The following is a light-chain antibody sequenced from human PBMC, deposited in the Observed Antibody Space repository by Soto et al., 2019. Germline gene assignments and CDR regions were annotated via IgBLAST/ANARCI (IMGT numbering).Light chain of an antibody. CDR2: DVS. CDR3: SSYXSSSTYV. Sequence: QSALTQPASVSGSPGQSITXXCTGTSSXVXGYNYVSWYQQHPGKAPKLMIYDVSNRPSGVSNRFSGSKSGNTASLTISGLQAEDEADYYCSSYXSSSTYVFGTGTKLTVL. V-gene: IGLV2-14*01. CDR1: SSXVXGYNY. J-gene: IGLJ1*01.